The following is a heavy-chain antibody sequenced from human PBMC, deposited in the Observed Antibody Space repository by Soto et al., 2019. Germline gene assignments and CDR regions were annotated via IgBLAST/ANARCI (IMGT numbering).Heavy chain of an antibody. J-gene: IGHJ6*02. CDR1: GGSISSGGYS. Sequence: PSETLSLTCAVSGGSISSGGYSWSWIRQPPGKGLEWIGYIYHSGSTYYNPSLKSRVTISVDRSKNQFSLKLSSVTAADTAVYYCARVIGYCSGGSCYPDYYYYGMDVWGQGTTVTSP. V-gene: IGHV4-30-2*01. D-gene: IGHD2-15*01. CDR2: IYHSGST. CDR3: ARVIGYCSGGSCYPDYYYYGMDV.